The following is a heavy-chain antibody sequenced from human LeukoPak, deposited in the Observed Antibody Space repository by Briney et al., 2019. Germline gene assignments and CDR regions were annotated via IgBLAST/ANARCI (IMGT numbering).Heavy chain of an antibody. CDR2: IYWNDDK. D-gene: IGHD6-19*01. Sequence: SGPTLVNPTETLMLTCTFSGFSLSTNGVGVGWIRQSSGQALEFLALIYWNDDKRYSPSLKSRLAITKDTSKNQVVLTMTNMDPVDAATYFCARQISGWQINWFDPWGQGTLVTVSS. CDR3: ARQISGWQINWFDP. J-gene: IGHJ5*02. V-gene: IGHV2-5*01. CDR1: GFSLSTNGVG.